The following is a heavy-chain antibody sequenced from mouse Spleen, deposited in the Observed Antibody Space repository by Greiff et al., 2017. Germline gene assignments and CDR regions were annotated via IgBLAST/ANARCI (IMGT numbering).Heavy chain of an antibody. Sequence: EVKLVESGGGLVKPGGSLKLSCAVSGFTFSDYGMHWVRQAPEKGLEWVAYISSGSSTIYYADTVKGRFTISRDNAKNTLFLQMTSLRSEDTAMYYCARVRNYYNYFDYWGQGTTLTVSS. CDR1: GFTFSDYG. D-gene: IGHD2-12*01. CDR2: ISSGSSTI. CDR3: ARVRNYYNYFDY. J-gene: IGHJ2*01. V-gene: IGHV5-17*01.